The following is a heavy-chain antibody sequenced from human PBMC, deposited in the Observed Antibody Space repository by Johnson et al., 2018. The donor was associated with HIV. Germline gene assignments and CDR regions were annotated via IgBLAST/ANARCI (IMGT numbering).Heavy chain of an antibody. V-gene: IGHV3-66*02. CDR3: ARGPEGRTFGNDAFDS. Sequence: VQLVESGGGLVQPGGSLRLSCEVSGFSVSSNYMNWVRQAPGKGLEWVSVIYSGGRTFYADSVKGRFTISRDNSKNTLYIQMNSLRTEDTGVYYCARGPEGRTFGNDAFDSWGQGTMVTVSS. D-gene: IGHD2/OR15-2a*01. CDR2: IYSGGRT. CDR1: GFSVSSNY. J-gene: IGHJ3*02.